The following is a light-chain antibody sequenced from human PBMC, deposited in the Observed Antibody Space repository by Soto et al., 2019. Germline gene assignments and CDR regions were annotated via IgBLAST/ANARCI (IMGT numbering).Light chain of an antibody. Sequence: EIVLTHSPGTLSLSPWERATLSCRASQSVASNYLGWYQQKPGQAPRVLIFDASIRATGIPDRFSASGSGSDFTLTISRLEPDDFAVYYCHQYDSLPLTFGGGTKV. CDR2: DAS. CDR3: HQYDSLPLT. J-gene: IGKJ4*01. V-gene: IGKV3-20*01. CDR1: QSVASNY.